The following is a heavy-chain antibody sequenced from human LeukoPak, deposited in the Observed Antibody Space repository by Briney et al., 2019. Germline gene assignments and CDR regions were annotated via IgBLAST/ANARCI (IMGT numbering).Heavy chain of an antibody. J-gene: IGHJ4*02. V-gene: IGHV3-74*01. CDR1: GFIFSSHW. Sequence: GGSLRLSCAASGFIFSSHWMHWVRQAPGEGLVWVSRISSDGWSTSYADSVKGRFTASRDNAKSTLYLQTNSLRAEDTAVYYCARVSRFPGIASDYWGQGTLVTVSS. CDR3: ARVSRFPGIASDY. D-gene: IGHD6-13*01. CDR2: ISSDGWST.